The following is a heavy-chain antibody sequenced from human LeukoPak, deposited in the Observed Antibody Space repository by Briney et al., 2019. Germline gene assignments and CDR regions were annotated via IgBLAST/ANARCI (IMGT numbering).Heavy chain of an antibody. CDR2: ISHSGST. J-gene: IGHJ4*02. CDR1: GGSISSSSYY. CDR3: ARSRRAQGYCSSTSCYGTFDY. V-gene: IGHV4-39*07. Sequence: SETLSLTCTVSGGSISSSSYYWSWIRQPPGKGLEWIGEISHSGSTNYNPSLKSRVTISVDTSKNQFSLKLSSVTAADTAVYYSARSRRAQGYCSSTSCYGTFDYWGQGTLVTVSS. D-gene: IGHD2-2*01.